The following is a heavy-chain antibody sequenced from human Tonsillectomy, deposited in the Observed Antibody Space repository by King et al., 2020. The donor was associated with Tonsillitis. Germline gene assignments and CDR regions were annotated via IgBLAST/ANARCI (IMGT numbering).Heavy chain of an antibody. CDR1: GGSISSGSYY. CDR2: SYTSGST. D-gene: IGHD6-13*01. CDR3: ARGAAAAFDY. Sequence: VQLQESGPGLVKPSQTLSLTCTVSGGSISSGSYYWSWIRQPAGKGLEWIGRSYTSGSTNYNPSLKSRVTMSVDTSKNQFSLKLSSVTAADTAVYFCARGAAAAFDYWGQGTLVTVSS. J-gene: IGHJ4*02. V-gene: IGHV4-61*02.